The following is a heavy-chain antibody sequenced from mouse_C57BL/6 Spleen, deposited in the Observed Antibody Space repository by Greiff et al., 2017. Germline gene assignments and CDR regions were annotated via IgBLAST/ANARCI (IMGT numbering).Heavy chain of an antibody. D-gene: IGHD2-13*01. Sequence: EVKLVESGGDLVKPGGSLKLSCAASGFTFSSYGMSWVRQTPDKRLEWVATISSGGSYTYYPDSVKGRFTISRDNAKNTLYLQMSSLKSEDTAMYYCASDYYFDYWGQGTTLTVSS. CDR2: ISSGGSYT. CDR3: ASDYYFDY. J-gene: IGHJ2*01. V-gene: IGHV5-6*01. CDR1: GFTFSSYG.